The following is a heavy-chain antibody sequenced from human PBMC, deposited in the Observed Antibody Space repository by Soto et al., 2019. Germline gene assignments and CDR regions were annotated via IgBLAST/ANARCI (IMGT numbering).Heavy chain of an antibody. CDR2: ISPDGSVT. V-gene: IGHV3-74*01. Sequence: EVQLVECGGGSVQPGGSLRLSCAASGSTVSGHWMHWVRQEPGRGLVWVSLISPDGSVTTYADSVKGRFTISRDNAKNTLTLQMNSLRAEDTAVYYCARGINYAMDVWGQGTTVTVSS. J-gene: IGHJ6*02. CDR1: GSTVSGHW. CDR3: ARGINYAMDV.